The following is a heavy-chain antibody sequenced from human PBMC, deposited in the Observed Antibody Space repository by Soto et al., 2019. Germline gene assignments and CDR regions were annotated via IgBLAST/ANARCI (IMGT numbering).Heavy chain of an antibody. CDR1: GGSISSYY. Sequence: QVQLQESGPGLVRPSETLSLTCTVSGGSISSYYWTWIRQPPGKGLEWIGYIYYSGSTNYNPSLKSXXTXSXXTSKNQFSLKLSSVTAADTAVYYCARDSATLGMDVWGQGTTVTVSS. V-gene: IGHV4-59*01. J-gene: IGHJ6*02. D-gene: IGHD5-12*01. CDR3: ARDSATLGMDV. CDR2: IYYSGST.